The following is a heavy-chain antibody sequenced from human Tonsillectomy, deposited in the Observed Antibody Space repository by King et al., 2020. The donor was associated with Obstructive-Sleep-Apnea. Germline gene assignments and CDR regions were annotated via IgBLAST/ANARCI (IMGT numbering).Heavy chain of an antibody. D-gene: IGHD3-9*01. CDR3: AKDFRNHLTLDY. Sequence: VQLVESGGGVVQPGRSLRLSCAASGFTFTTYAMHWARQAPGKGLEWVAIISNDGSRKYFADSVKGRFTISRDNSKTTLYLQMNSLRAEDTAVYYCAKDFRNHLTLDYWGQGTLVTVSS. CDR1: GFTFTTYA. V-gene: IGHV3-30*18. CDR2: ISNDGSRK. J-gene: IGHJ4*02.